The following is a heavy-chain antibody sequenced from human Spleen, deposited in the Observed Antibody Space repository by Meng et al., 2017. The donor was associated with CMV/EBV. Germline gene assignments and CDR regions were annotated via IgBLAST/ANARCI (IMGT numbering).Heavy chain of an antibody. CDR2: IRYDGTDK. J-gene: IGHJ6*02. CDR1: GFIFRNYG. CDR3: ARLGSYTYYYYGMDV. Sequence: GGSLRLSCAASGFIFRNYGMHWVRQAPGKGLEWVAFIRYDGTDKYYADSVKGRFTISRDNSKNTLYLQMNSLRAEDTAVYYCARLGSYTYYYYGMDVWGQGTTVTVSS. V-gene: IGHV3-30*02. D-gene: IGHD2-15*01.